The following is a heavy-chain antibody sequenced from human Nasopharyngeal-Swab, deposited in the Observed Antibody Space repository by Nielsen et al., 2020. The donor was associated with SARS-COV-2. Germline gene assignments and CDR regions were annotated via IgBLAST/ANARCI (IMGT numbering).Heavy chain of an antibody. CDR2: INHSGST. CDR3: ARMPSSPYYYYYYGMDV. Sequence: SETLSLTCTVSGGSIRNYYWSWIRQPPGKGLEWIGEINHSGSTNYNPSLKSRVTISVDTSKNQFSLKLSSVTAADTAVYYCARMPSSPYYYYYYGMDVWGQGTTVTVSS. D-gene: IGHD2-15*01. CDR1: GGSIRNYY. J-gene: IGHJ6*02. V-gene: IGHV4-34*01.